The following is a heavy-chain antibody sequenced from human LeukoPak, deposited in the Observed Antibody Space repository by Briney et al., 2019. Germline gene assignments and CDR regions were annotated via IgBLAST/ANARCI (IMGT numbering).Heavy chain of an antibody. CDR2: IYDSGST. J-gene: IGHJ3*02. Sequence: SETLSLTCTVSGASIRSGDYYWSWIRQPPGKGLEWIGYIYDSGSTYYNPSLKSRIAISVDTSENRFSLKLSSVTATDTAVYYCARDCSGGSCYGAFDIWGQGTMVTVSS. V-gene: IGHV4-30-4*01. CDR3: ARDCSGGSCYGAFDI. CDR1: GASIRSGDYY. D-gene: IGHD2-15*01.